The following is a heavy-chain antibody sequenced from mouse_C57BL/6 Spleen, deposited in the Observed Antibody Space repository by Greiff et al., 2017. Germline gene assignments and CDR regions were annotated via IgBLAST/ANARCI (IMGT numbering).Heavy chain of an antibody. CDR1: GYAFSSYW. V-gene: IGHV1-80*01. Sequence: QVQLQQSGAELVKPGASVKISCKASGYAFSSYWMNWVKQRPGKGLEWIGQIYPGDGDTNYNGKFKGKATLTADKSSSTAYMQLSSLTSEDSAVYFCARGYDSNYGWFAYWGQGTLVTVSA. CDR2: IYPGDGDT. CDR3: ARGYDSNYGWFAY. J-gene: IGHJ3*01. D-gene: IGHD2-5*01.